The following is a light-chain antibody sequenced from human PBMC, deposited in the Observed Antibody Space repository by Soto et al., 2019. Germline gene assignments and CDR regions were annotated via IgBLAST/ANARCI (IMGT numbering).Light chain of an antibody. CDR3: CSYAGSYPVV. CDR1: SSDVGVYNY. Sequence: QSVLTQPRSVSGSPGQSVTISCTVTSSDVGVYNYVSWYQQYAGKAPKIMIYDVSKQPSGVPDRFSGSKSDNTASLTISGLQAEDEADYSCCSYAGSYPVVFGIGTKVTVL. J-gene: IGLJ1*01. V-gene: IGLV2-11*01. CDR2: DVS.